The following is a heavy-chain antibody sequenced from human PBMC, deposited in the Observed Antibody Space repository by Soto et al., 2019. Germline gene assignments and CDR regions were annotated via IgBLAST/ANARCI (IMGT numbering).Heavy chain of an antibody. CDR1: GYTFTGYY. Sequence: ASVKVSCKASGYTFTGYYMHWVRQAPGQGLEWMGWINPNSGGTNYAQKFQGWVTMTRDTSISTAYMELSRLRSDDTAVYYCARGAGSSSWFGLFDPWRQGTLVTVSS. CDR2: INPNSGGT. D-gene: IGHD6-13*01. V-gene: IGHV1-2*04. J-gene: IGHJ5*02. CDR3: ARGAGSSSWFGLFDP.